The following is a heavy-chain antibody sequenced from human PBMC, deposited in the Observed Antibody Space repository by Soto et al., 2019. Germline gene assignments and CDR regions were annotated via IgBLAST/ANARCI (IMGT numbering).Heavy chain of an antibody. D-gene: IGHD6-19*01. CDR3: AVPTGIEVTGPDY. J-gene: IGHJ4*02. Sequence: GESLKISCAASGFTFRNYAMSWVRQAPGKGLEWVSAISGSGGDTYYADSVKGRFTISRDNSKNTLYLQMNSLRAEDTAIYYCAVPTGIEVTGPDYWGQGALVTVSS. CDR1: GFTFRNYA. V-gene: IGHV3-23*01. CDR2: ISGSGGDT.